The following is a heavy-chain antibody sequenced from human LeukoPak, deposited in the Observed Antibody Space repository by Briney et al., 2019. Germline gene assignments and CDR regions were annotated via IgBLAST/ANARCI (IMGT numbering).Heavy chain of an antibody. Sequence: ASVKVSCTASGYTFTSYAMNWVRQAPGQGLEWMGWINTNTGNPTYAQGFTGRSVFSLDTSVSTAYLQISSLKAEDTAVYYCASLGYSSGWAYFDYWGQGTLVTVSS. CDR2: INTNTGNP. J-gene: IGHJ4*02. CDR3: ASLGYSSGWAYFDY. CDR1: GYTFTSYA. D-gene: IGHD6-19*01. V-gene: IGHV7-4-1*02.